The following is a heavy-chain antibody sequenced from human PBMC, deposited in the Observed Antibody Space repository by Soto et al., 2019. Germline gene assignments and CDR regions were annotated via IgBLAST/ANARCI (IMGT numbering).Heavy chain of an antibody. J-gene: IGHJ6*02. D-gene: IGHD3-10*01. Sequence: GGSLRLSCAASGFTFSNAWMNWVRQAPGKGLEWVGRIKSKTDGGTTDYNAPVKDKYTISRDDSKNTQNLQMNSLKTEETAVYYCSPDHPKKTFLWFGELRNHYYYGMDGWGQGTTVTVSS. CDR2: IKSKTDGGTT. CDR3: SPDHPKKTFLWFGELRNHYYYGMDG. CDR1: GFTFSNAW. V-gene: IGHV3-15*07.